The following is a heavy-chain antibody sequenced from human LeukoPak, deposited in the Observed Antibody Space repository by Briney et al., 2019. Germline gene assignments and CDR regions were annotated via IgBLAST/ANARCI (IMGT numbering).Heavy chain of an antibody. D-gene: IGHD5-12*01. J-gene: IGHJ5*02. Sequence: SVKVSCKASGGAFSSYAISWVRQAPGQGLEWMGGIIPIFGTANYAQKFQGRVTITADESTSTAYMELSSLRSEDTAVYYCALPLRPSHSGYGAWGQGTLVTVSS. CDR3: ALPLRPSHSGYGA. V-gene: IGHV1-69*13. CDR1: GGAFSSYA. CDR2: IIPIFGTA.